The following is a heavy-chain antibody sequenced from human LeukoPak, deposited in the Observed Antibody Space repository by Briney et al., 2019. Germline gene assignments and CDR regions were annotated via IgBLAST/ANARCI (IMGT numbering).Heavy chain of an antibody. D-gene: IGHD4-17*01. V-gene: IGHV3-23*01. J-gene: IGHJ4*02. CDR3: ARNGDHYPMYYFDY. CDR2: ISGSGGST. Sequence: GGSLRLSCAASGFTFSSYGMSWVRQVPGEGLEWVSAISGSGGSTYFADSVMGRFTISRDNSKNTLYLQMNSLRAEDTAVYYCARNGDHYPMYYFDYWGQGTLVTVSS. CDR1: GFTFSSYG.